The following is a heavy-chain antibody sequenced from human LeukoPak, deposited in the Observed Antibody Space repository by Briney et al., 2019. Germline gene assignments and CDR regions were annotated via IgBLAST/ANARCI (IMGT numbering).Heavy chain of an antibody. J-gene: IGHJ2*01. CDR3: ARLVGQLSL. Sequence: PSETLSLTCAVSGYSISSGYYWGWIRQPPGKGLEGIGSIYHSGSTYYNPSLKSRVTISVDTSKNQFSLKLSSVTAADTAVYYCARLVGQLSLWGRGTLVTVSS. CDR2: IYHSGST. V-gene: IGHV4-38-2*01. CDR1: GYSISSGYY. D-gene: IGHD3-10*01.